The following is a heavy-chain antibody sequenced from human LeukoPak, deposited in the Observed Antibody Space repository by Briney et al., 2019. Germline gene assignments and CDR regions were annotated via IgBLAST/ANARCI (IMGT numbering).Heavy chain of an antibody. CDR3: ARDGVRDYGDYVEWGSYFDY. V-gene: IGHV3-33*01. Sequence: PGGSLRLSCAASGFTFSSYGMHWVRQAPGKGLEWVAVIWYDGSNKYYADSVKGRFTNSRDNSENTLYLQMNSLRAEDTAVYYCARDGVRDYGDYVEWGSYFDYWGQGTLVTVSS. CDR2: IWYDGSNK. D-gene: IGHD4-17*01. J-gene: IGHJ4*02. CDR1: GFTFSSYG.